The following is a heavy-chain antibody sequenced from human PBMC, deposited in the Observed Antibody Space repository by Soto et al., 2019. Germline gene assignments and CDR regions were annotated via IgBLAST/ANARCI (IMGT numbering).Heavy chain of an antibody. CDR3: ARGSGIVALPGELEDVNYDY. CDR1: GQSFSGHS. CDR2: INESGST. J-gene: IGHJ4*02. D-gene: IGHD1-1*01. V-gene: IGHV4-34*01. Sequence: VQLQPWGAGLVKPSETLSLSCAVYGQSFSGHSWAWIRQSPGKGLEWIGEINESGSTYYNPSLKSRVTISADTSKNQFSLKLSSVSAADTTVYFCARGSGIVALPGELEDVNYDYWGQGTLVNVSS.